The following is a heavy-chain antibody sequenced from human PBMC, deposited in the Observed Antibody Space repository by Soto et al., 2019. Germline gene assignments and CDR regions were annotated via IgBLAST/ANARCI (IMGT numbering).Heavy chain of an antibody. CDR2: VIPLFDTA. Sequence: QVQVVQSGAEVKKPGSSVKVSCKVSGGIFTNNAISWVRQAPGQGLEWLGGVIPLFDTAYYAQIFRGRLRMFADGAKTTAYMELSGLTSADTAVYFCATGGHNDGYNFYHGMDVWGQGPTVTVS. CDR3: ATGGHNDGYNFYHGMDV. V-gene: IGHV1-69*01. CDR1: GGIFTNNA. J-gene: IGHJ6*02. D-gene: IGHD5-18*01.